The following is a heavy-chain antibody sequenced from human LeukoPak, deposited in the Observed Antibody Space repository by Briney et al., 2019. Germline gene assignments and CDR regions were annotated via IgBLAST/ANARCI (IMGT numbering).Heavy chain of an antibody. V-gene: IGHV1-18*01. Sequence: ASLKVSCKASGYTFTSYGTSWVRHAPGQRLEWLGWISAYNGNTNYAQKLQGRVTMTTDTSTSTAYMELRSLRSDDTAVYYCARSYYYGSGSYSDYWGQGTLVTVSS. CDR2: ISAYNGNT. CDR3: ARSYYYGSGSYSDY. J-gene: IGHJ4*02. D-gene: IGHD3-10*01. CDR1: GYTFTSYG.